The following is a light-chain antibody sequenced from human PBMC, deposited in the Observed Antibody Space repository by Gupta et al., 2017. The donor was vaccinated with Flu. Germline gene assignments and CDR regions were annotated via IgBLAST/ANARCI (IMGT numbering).Light chain of an antibody. CDR1: RSAVGGYNY. CDR3: CSFAGSYTWV. V-gene: IGLV2-11*01. CDR2: DVT. J-gene: IGLJ3*02. Sequence: QSALTQLRSVSGSPGTSVPFPCTGPRSAVGGYNYVSWYQQHPGKAPKVLIYDVTKRPSGVPDRFSGSKSGNTASLTISGLQAEDDADYYCCSFAGSYTWVFGGGTKVTVL.